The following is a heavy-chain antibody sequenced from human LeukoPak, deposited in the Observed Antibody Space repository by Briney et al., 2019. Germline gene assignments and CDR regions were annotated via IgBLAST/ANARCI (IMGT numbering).Heavy chain of an antibody. CDR2: MNPNSGNT. D-gene: IGHD3-3*01. J-gene: IGHJ4*02. V-gene: IGHV1-8*01. Sequence: GASVKVSCKASGYTFTSYDINWVRQATGQGLEWMGWMNPNSGNTGYAQKFQGRVAMTRNTSINTAYMELSSLRSEDTAVYYCARALNYDFWSGSYSEEIDHWGQGTLVTVSS. CDR1: GYTFTSYD. CDR3: ARALNYDFWSGSYSEEIDH.